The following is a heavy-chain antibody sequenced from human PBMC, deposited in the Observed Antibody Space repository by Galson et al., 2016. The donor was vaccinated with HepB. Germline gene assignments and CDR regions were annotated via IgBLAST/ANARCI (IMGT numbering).Heavy chain of an antibody. CDR1: GFTFSDYS. CDR3: AKDRAVDGAVYYGMDV. CDR2: IGRRGRYQ. J-gene: IGHJ6*02. V-gene: IGHV3-21*01. D-gene: IGHD5-24*01. Sequence: SLRLSCAASGFTFSDYSMNWVRQAPGKGLEWVSSIGRRGRYQFYASSGEGRFTIPRDNGKNSLYLQMNSLTVEDTAVYFCAKDRAVDGAVYYGMDVWGLGTTVTVSS.